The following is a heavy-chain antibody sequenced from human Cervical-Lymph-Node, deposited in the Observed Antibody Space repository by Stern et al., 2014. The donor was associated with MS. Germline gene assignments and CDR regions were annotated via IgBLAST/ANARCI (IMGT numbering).Heavy chain of an antibody. CDR1: GFSLTHSA. D-gene: IGHD3-16*01. J-gene: IGHJ5*02. CDR3: ADASPFSFT. CDR2: LAVASGNT. Sequence: QMQLVQSGPEVKKPGTSVKVSCKASGFSLTHSAVQWLRQPRGQRLEWIGWLAVASGNTNYAQRFQERVTFTRDMSTGTAFMELSSLRSDDTAVYYCADASPFSFTWGQGTLVIVSS. V-gene: IGHV1-58*01.